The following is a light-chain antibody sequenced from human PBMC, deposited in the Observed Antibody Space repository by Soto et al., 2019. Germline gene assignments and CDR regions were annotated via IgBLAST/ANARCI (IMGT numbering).Light chain of an antibody. CDR1: PSVLYASNNKNY. Sequence: DIVMTQSPDSLAVSLGERATINCKSSPSVLYASNNKNYLAWYQQKPGQPPKLLIYWASTRESGVPDRFSGSGSGTDFTLTISSLPAEDVAVYYWQQYYSTPWTFGQGTKVEIK. CDR3: QQYYSTPWT. CDR2: WAS. V-gene: IGKV4-1*01. J-gene: IGKJ1*01.